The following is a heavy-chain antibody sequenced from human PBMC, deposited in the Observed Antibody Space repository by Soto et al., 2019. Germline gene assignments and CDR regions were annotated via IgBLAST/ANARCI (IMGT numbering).Heavy chain of an antibody. CDR3: ARLYYDYV. D-gene: IGHD3-3*01. J-gene: IGHJ6*02. V-gene: IGHV3-48*02. CDR2: ISYDSETT. Sequence: GGSLRLSCEAPDYTFPTYSMNWVRQAPGQGLEWVAYISYDSETTSYADSVKGRFTISRDDAKNSLFLQMDNLRDEDSAVYFCARLYYDYVWGQGTTVTVSS. CDR1: DYTFPTYS.